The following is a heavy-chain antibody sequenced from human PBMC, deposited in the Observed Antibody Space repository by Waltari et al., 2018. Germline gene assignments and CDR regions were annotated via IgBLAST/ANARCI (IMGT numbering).Heavy chain of an antibody. CDR3: ARLNDFWSGVNWFDP. CDR1: GFTFSSYR. CDR2: ISSSSISK. V-gene: IGHV3-21*01. D-gene: IGHD3-3*01. J-gene: IGHJ5*02. Sequence: EVQLVESGGGLVKPGGSLRLSCAASGFTFSSYRMNWVRKAPGKGLAWVYSISSSSISKYNPDSVKGRVTISRDNAKNSLYLQMNSLRAEDTAVYYCARLNDFWSGVNWFDPWGQGTLVTVSS.